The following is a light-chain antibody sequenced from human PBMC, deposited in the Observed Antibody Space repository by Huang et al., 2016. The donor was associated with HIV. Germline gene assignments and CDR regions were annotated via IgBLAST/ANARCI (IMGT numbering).Light chain of an antibody. CDR1: QSLLSRSNNKNY. V-gene: IGKV4-1*01. CDR2: GAS. CDR3: QQYYNTPFT. J-gene: IGKJ3*01. Sequence: DIVMTQSPDSLAVSLGERAAINCKSSQSLLSRSNNKNYLAWYQQKPGQPPKLLIYGASTRESGVPDRFSGSGSGTDFTLTISSLQAADVAVYYCQQYYNTPFTFGPGTKVDIK.